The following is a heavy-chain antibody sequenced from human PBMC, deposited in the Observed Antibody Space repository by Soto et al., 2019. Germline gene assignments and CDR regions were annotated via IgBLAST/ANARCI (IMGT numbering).Heavy chain of an antibody. V-gene: IGHV1-69*05. Sequence: QVQLVQSGAEVKKPGSSVKVSCKASGGTFSIYGISWVRQAPGQGLEWMGGIIPIFGTPNYAQKFQGRVTIMSDESTRPAYMEGSSLRSEDTAVYYCARDVWRDPDCISTSCYYNWFDPWGQGTLVTVSS. CDR2: IIPIFGTP. J-gene: IGHJ5*02. D-gene: IGHD2-2*01. CDR3: ARDVWRDPDCISTSCYYNWFDP. CDR1: GGTFSIYG.